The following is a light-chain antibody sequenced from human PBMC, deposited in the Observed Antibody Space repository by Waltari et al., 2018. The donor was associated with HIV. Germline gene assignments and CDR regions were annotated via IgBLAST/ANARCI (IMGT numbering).Light chain of an antibody. J-gene: IGLJ2*01. CDR1: TSDVGGYNY. CDR2: VVS. CDR3: SSYTSSSTVV. V-gene: IGLV2-14*03. Sequence: HSALTQPASVSGSPGQSITISCTGTTSDVGGYNYVSWFQQQPGKTPKLMIYVVSNRTSGVSIRVAGAKSVNTASLAISWVQAEDEADYYCSSYTSSSTVVFGGGTKLTVL.